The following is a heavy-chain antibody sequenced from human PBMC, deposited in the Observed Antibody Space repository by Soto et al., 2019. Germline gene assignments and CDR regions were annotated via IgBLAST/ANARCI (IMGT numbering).Heavy chain of an antibody. CDR3: ARKTDGYHPFDD. CDR2: IYYSGST. Sequence: QVQLQESGPGLVKPSDTLSLSCAFSGYSISSSNWWGWIRQPPGKGLEWIGYIYYSGSTHFNPSLKSRVTMSVDTSKNQFSLKLSSVTAVDTAVYYCARKTDGYHPFDDWGQGTPVTVSS. J-gene: IGHJ4*02. V-gene: IGHV4-28*01. CDR1: GYSISSSNW. D-gene: IGHD5-12*01.